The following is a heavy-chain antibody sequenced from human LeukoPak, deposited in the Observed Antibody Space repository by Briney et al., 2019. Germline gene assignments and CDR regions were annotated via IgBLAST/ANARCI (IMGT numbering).Heavy chain of an antibody. CDR2: IDYSGST. V-gene: IGHV4-39*01. CDR1: GGSISSSSYY. D-gene: IGHD3-22*01. CDR3: ARTITVIKRYFDF. Sequence: SETLSLTCTVSGGSISSSSYYWGWIRQPPGKGLEWIGSIDYSGSTYYNPSLKSRVTISVDTSKNQFSLNLSSVTAADTAVYYCARTITVIKRYFDFWGQGTLVTVSS. J-gene: IGHJ4*02.